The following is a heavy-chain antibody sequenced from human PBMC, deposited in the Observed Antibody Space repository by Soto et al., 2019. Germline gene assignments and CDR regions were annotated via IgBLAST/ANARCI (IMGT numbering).Heavy chain of an antibody. J-gene: IGHJ1*01. CDR3: AKKVAGSEPFKH. CDR1: GFTFGSYA. D-gene: IGHD6-19*01. CDR2: ISGSGGST. Sequence: GGSLRLSCAASGFTFGSYAMSWVRQAPGKGLEWVSAISGSGGSTYYADSVKGRFTISRDNSKNTLFLQMNSLRAEDTAVYYCAKKVAGSEPFKHWGQGTLVTGSS. V-gene: IGHV3-23*01.